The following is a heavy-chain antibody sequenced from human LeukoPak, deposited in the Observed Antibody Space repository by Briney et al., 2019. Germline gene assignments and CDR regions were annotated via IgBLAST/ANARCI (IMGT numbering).Heavy chain of an antibody. CDR2: VTNSGSST. J-gene: IGHJ3*02. CDR3: AKEDYGGNSKTFDI. CDR1: GFTFSSYA. D-gene: IGHD4-23*01. V-gene: IGHV3-23*01. Sequence: QAGGSLRLSCAASGFTFSSYAMAWLRQAPGKGLEWVSTVTNSGSSTYYADSVKGRFTISRDNSKNTLFLQMNSLRAEDTAVYYCAKEDYGGNSKTFDIWGQGTLVTVSS.